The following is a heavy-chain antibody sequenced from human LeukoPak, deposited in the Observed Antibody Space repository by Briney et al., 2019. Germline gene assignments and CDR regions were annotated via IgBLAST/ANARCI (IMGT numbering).Heavy chain of an antibody. CDR2: IYCSGST. CDR1: GGSISSYY. D-gene: IGHD6-19*01. V-gene: IGHV4-59*01. J-gene: IGHJ6*04. CDR3: ARDRSYSSGFYYYYYGMDV. Sequence: SETLSLTCTVSGGSISSYYWSWIRQPPGKGLEWIGYIYCSGSTNYNPSLKSRVTISVDTSKNQFSLKLSSVTAADTAVYYCARDRSYSSGFYYYYYGMDVWGKGTTVTVSS.